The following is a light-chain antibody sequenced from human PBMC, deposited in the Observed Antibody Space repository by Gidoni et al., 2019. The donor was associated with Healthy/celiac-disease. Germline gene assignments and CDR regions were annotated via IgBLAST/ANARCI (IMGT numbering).Light chain of an antibody. CDR1: QSVSSY. Sequence: EIVLTQSPATLSLSPGERATLSCRASQSVSSYLAWYQQKPGQAPRLLIYDASNGATGIPARFSGSGSGTDFTLTISSLEPEDFAVYYCQRRSNWPELTFGGGTKVEIK. V-gene: IGKV3-11*01. J-gene: IGKJ4*01. CDR2: DAS. CDR3: QRRSNWPELT.